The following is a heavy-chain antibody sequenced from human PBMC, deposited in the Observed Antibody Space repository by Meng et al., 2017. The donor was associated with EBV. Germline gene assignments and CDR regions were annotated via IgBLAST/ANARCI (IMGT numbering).Heavy chain of an antibody. D-gene: IGHD1-26*01. J-gene: IGHJ4*02. V-gene: IGHV3-15*01. CDR1: EFTFTRAW. Sequence: EVQLVGFGGGLVKPGGSLKLSCAASEFTFTRAWMNWVRQAPGKGLEWVGRIRSQVDGRTADYSAPVKGRFTISRDDSKHTLYLQMNSLKIEDSAVYYCTTDEGGSRFWGQGTLVTVSS. CDR2: IRSQVDGRTA. CDR3: TTDEGGSRF.